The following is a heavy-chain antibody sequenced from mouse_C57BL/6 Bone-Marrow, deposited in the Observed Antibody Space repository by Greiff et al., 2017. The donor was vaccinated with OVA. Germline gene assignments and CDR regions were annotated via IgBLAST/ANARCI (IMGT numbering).Heavy chain of an antibody. CDR2: IYPGNGDT. Sequence: LQESGAELMKPGASVKLSCKATGYTFTSYNMHWVKQTPRQGLEWIGAIYPGNGDTSYNQKFKGKATLTVDKSSSTAYMQLSSLTSEDSAVYFCARSGNWDVDFDYWGQGTTLTVSS. CDR1: GYTFTSYN. V-gene: IGHV1-12*01. J-gene: IGHJ2*01. CDR3: ARSGNWDVDFDY. D-gene: IGHD4-1*01.